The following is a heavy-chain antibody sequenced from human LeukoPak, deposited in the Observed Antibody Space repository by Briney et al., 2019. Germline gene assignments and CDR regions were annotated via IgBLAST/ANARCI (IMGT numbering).Heavy chain of an antibody. CDR2: ISAYNGNT. CDR1: GYTFTSYG. CDR3: ARSGMLGAYCGGDCYSDFDY. V-gene: IGHV1-18*01. D-gene: IGHD2-21*02. J-gene: IGHJ4*02. Sequence: ASVKVSCKASGYTFTSYGISWVRQAPGQGLEWMGWISAYNGNTNYAQKLQGRVTMTTDTSTSTAYMELRSLRSDDTAVYYCARSGMLGAYCGGDCYSDFDYWGQGTLVTVSS.